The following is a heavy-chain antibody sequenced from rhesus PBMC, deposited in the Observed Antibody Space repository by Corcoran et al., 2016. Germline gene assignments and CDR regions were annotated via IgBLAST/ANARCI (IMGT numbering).Heavy chain of an antibody. V-gene: IGHV4-127*01. CDR2: IGGSSGST. CDR3: ARDTPYGSSYDY. D-gene: IGHD4-29*01. J-gene: IGHJ4*01. Sequence: QVQLQESGPGLVKPSETLSLTCAVSGYSISSGYGLRCVLQPPGKGLEWIGYIGGSSGSTNYNPSLKSRVTISKDTSKNQFALKLSSVTAADTAVYYCARDTPYGSSYDYWGQGVLVTVSS. CDR1: GYSISSGYG.